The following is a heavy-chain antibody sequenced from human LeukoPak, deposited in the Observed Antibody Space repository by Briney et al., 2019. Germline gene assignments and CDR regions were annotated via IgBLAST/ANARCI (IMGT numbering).Heavy chain of an antibody. J-gene: IGHJ6*03. V-gene: IGHV3-48*03. Sequence: GGSLRLSCAASGFSFSSYEWNWVRQAPGKGLEWISYIDTSGSTTFYADSVKGRFTTSRDNAKNSLFLQMSSLRAEDTALYYCAKLAVVVPAAPRDGYYYYMDVWGKGTTVTVSS. CDR2: IDTSGSTT. CDR1: GFSFSSYE. D-gene: IGHD2-2*01. CDR3: AKLAVVVPAAPRDGYYYYMDV.